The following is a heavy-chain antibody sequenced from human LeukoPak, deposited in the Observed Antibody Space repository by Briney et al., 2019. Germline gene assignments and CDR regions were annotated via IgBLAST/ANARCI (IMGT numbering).Heavy chain of an antibody. J-gene: IGHJ4*02. CDR1: GGSFSGYY. CDR2: INHSGST. V-gene: IGHV4-34*01. D-gene: IGHD6-13*01. Sequence: SETLSLTCAVYGGSFSGYYWSWIRQPPGKGLEWIGEINHSGSTNYNPSLKSRVTISVDTSKNQFSLKLSSVTAADTAVYYCAGLLIAAAGGAFDYWGQGTLVTVSS. CDR3: AGLLIAAAGGAFDY.